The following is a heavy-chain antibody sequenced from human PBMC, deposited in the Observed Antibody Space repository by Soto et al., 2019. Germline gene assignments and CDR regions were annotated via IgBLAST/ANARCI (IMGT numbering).Heavy chain of an antibody. Sequence: GASVKVSCKASGFTFSNSALQRVRQARGQRLEWIGWIVVGSGDTNYAQKFQERVTITRDMSTSTAYMELSSLRSEDTAVYYCATDLYYYETSGINWFDPWGQGTLVTVS. CDR2: IVVGSGDT. V-gene: IGHV1-58*01. D-gene: IGHD3-22*01. J-gene: IGHJ5*02. CDR1: GFTFSNSA. CDR3: ATDLYYYETSGINWFDP.